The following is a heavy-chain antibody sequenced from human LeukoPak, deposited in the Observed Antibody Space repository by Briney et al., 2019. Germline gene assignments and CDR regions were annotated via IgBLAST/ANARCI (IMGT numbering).Heavy chain of an antibody. CDR1: GYTFTGYY. V-gene: IGHV1-2*04. D-gene: IGHD3-22*01. Sequence: GASVKVSCKASGYTFTGYYVHWVRQAPGQGLGWMGRINPNSGGTNYAQKFQGWVTMTRDTSISTAYMELSRLRSDDTAVYYCARSDGDSSGYYYDDWFDPWGQGTLVTVSS. CDR2: INPNSGGT. CDR3: ARSDGDSSGYYYDDWFDP. J-gene: IGHJ5*02.